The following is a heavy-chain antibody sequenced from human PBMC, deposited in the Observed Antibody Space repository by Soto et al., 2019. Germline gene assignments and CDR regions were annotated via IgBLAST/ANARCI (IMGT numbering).Heavy chain of an antibody. CDR3: ARVTDELLSSLGRGRYYYYYYGMDV. J-gene: IGHJ6*02. D-gene: IGHD2-15*01. CDR1: GYTFTSYD. CDR2: MNPNSGNT. V-gene: IGHV1-8*01. Sequence: ASVKVSCKASGYTFTSYDINWVRQATGQGLEWMGWMNPNSGNTGYAQKFQGRVTMTRNTSISTAYMELSSLRSEDTAVYYCARVTDELLSSLGRGRYYYYYYGMDVWGQGTTVTVSS.